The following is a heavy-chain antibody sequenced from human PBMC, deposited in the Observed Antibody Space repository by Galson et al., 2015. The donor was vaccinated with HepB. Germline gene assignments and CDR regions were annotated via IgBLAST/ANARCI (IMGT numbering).Heavy chain of an antibody. Sequence: SLRLSCAASGFTFNTYAMHWVRRAPGKGLEWVAVISYDGNTQFYADSVKGRFSISRDNSKDTLYLQMIALRVEDTAAFYCARGGRFYDASTWDYWGQGTVVTVS. CDR2: ISYDGNTQ. V-gene: IGHV3-30-3*01. CDR1: GFTFNTYA. CDR3: ARGGRFYDASTWDY. D-gene: IGHD4/OR15-4a*01. J-gene: IGHJ4*02.